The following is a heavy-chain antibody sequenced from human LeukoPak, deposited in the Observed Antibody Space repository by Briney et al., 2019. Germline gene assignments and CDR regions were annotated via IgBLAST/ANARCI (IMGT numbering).Heavy chain of an antibody. CDR3: ARKTYYDILTGYQPPPYFDY. Sequence: SKTLSLTCSVSGYSISSGYYWGWIRQPAGKGLEWIGNVFHSGITYYKPSLKSRVTILVDTSKNQFSLKLTSVTAADTAVYYCARKTYYDILTGYQPPPYFDYWGQGTLVTVSS. CDR1: GYSISSGYY. D-gene: IGHD3-9*01. J-gene: IGHJ4*02. CDR2: VFHSGIT. V-gene: IGHV4-38-2*02.